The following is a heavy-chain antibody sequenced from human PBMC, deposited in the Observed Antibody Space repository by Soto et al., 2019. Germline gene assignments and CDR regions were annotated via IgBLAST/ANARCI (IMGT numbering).Heavy chain of an antibody. CDR1: GYAFTTYG. J-gene: IGHJ4*02. Sequence: QVHLVQSGAEVKKPGASEKVSCKGSGYAFTTYGITWVRQAPGQGLEWMGWISAHNGNTNYAQKLQGRVTVTRDTSTSTAYMELRSLRSDDTAVYYCARGRYGEYWGQGALVTVSS. CDR2: ISAHNGNT. CDR3: ARGRYGEY. D-gene: IGHD3-10*01. V-gene: IGHV1-18*01.